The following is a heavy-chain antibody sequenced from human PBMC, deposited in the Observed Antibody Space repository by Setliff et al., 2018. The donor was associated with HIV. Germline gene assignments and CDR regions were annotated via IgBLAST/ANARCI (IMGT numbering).Heavy chain of an antibody. J-gene: IGHJ4*02. CDR2: ISAYSGNT. V-gene: IGHV1-18*03. Sequence: ASVKVSCKASGYTFTSYAISWVRQAPGQGLEWMGWISAYSGNTHYAQRLQDRVTMTTDTSTSTAYMDLRSLRSDDMAVYYCARHPSGWYGDYFFDYWGQGTLGTVS. D-gene: IGHD4-17*01. CDR1: GYTFTSYA. CDR3: ARHPSGWYGDYFFDY.